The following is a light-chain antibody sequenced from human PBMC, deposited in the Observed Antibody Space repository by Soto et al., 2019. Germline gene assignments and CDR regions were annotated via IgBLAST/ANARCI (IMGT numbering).Light chain of an antibody. CDR1: SSNIGNNY. V-gene: IGLV1-40*01. CDR2: GNN. J-gene: IGLJ2*01. CDR3: QSYDSSLSGSV. Sequence: QSVLTQPPSVSAAPGQTVTISCSGSSSNIGNNYVSWYQQLPGTAPKLLIYGNNNRPSGVPDRFSGSKSGTSASLAITGLQAEDEADYYCQSYDSSLSGSVFGGGTKLTVL.